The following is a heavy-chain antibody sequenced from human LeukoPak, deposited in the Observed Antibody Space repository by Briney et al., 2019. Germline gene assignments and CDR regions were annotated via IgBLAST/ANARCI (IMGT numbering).Heavy chain of an antibody. J-gene: IGHJ4*02. V-gene: IGHV3-11*01. Sequence: GGSLRLSCAASGFTFSDYYMTWIRQAPGKGLEWVSYISGSGATIYHADSVKGRFAISRDIAKNSLYLQMNSLRAEDTALYYCARVRGYDSSGYPVDYWGQGTLVTVSS. CDR1: GFTFSDYY. CDR2: ISGSGATI. CDR3: ARVRGYDSSGYPVDY. D-gene: IGHD3-22*01.